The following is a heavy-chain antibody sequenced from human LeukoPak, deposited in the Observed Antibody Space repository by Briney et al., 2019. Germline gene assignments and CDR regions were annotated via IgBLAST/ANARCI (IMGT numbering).Heavy chain of an antibody. CDR2: IYYSGST. J-gene: IGHJ4*02. V-gene: IGHV4-59*01. CDR1: GGSISSYY. D-gene: IGHD4-23*01. CDR3: TYGLGKDYGGNSDY. Sequence: SETLSLTCTVSGGSISSYYWSWIRQPPGKGLEWIGYIYYSGSTNYNPSLKSRVTISVDTSKNQFSLKLSSVTAADTAVYYCTYGLGKDYGGNSDYWGQGTLVTVSS.